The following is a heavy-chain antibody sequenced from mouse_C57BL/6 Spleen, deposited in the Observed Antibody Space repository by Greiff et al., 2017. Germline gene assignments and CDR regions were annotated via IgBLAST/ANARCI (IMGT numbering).Heavy chain of an antibody. CDR3: TGGGSYDYYLDY. V-gene: IGHV6-6*01. D-gene: IGHD2-4*01. CDR1: GFTFSDAW. CDR2: IRNKANNPAT. J-gene: IGHJ2*01. Sequence: EVQLVESGGGLVQPGGSMKLSCAASGFTFSDAWMDWVRQSPEKGLEWVAEIRNKANNPATYYAESVKGRFTNSRDDSKSSVYMQMNSLRAEDTGIYYCTGGGSYDYYLDYWGQGTTLTVSS.